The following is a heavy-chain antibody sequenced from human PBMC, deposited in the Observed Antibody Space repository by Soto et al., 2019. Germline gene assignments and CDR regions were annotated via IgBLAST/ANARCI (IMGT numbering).Heavy chain of an antibody. D-gene: IGHD3-3*01. CDR1: GFTFSSYG. Sequence: GGSLRLSCAASGFTFSSYGMHWVRQAPGKGLEWVAVISYDGSNKYYADSVKGRFTISRDNSKNTLYLQMNSLRAEDTAVYYCANSRYDFWMGYSDVWGQGTTFTVSS. CDR3: ANSRYDFWMGYSDV. J-gene: IGHJ6*02. CDR2: ISYDGSNK. V-gene: IGHV3-30*18.